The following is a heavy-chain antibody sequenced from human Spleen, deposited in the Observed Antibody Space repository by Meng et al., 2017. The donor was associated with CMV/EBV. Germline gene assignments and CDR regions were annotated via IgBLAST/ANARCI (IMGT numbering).Heavy chain of an antibody. Sequence: SETLSLTCAVYGGSLSGDYWSCIRQPPGKGLECIGEIDHSGSTNYNPSLRSRLTMSIDTSKKQFSLQLRSVTAADTAVYYCARGRCSSTSCYPPAVSGMDVWGQGTTVTVSS. CDR1: GGSLSGDY. CDR3: ARGRCSSTSCYPPAVSGMDV. V-gene: IGHV4-34*01. D-gene: IGHD2-2*01. CDR2: IDHSGST. J-gene: IGHJ6*02.